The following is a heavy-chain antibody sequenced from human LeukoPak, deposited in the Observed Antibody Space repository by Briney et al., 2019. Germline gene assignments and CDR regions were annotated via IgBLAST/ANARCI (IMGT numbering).Heavy chain of an antibody. CDR1: GGSISNYY. V-gene: IGHV4-4*07. J-gene: IGHJ4*02. D-gene: IGHD4-17*01. CDR2: IYTSGST. Sequence: SETLSPTCSVSGGSISNYYWSWIRQPAGKGLEWIGRIYTSGSTNYNPSLKSRVTISVDKSKNQFSLKLSSVTAADTAVYYCARGRGNDYGDYGVFDYWGQGTLVTVSS. CDR3: ARGRGNDYGDYGVFDY.